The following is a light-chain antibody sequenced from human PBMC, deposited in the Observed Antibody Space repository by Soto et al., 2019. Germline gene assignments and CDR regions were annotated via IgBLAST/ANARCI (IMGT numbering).Light chain of an antibody. J-gene: IGLJ1*01. CDR2: GDS. Sequence: QAVVTQPPSVSGAPGQRVTISCTGSGSNIGAGYDVHWYQHRPGTAPKLLVFGDSHRPSGVPDRFSGSKSGTSASLAITGLQAEDEGDYYCQSYDCTLPARYVFGTGTTLTVL. V-gene: IGLV1-40*01. CDR1: GSNIGAGYD. CDR3: QSYDCTLPARYV.